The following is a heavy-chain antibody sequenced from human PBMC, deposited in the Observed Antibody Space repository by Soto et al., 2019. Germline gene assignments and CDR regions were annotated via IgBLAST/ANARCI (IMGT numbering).Heavy chain of an antibody. D-gene: IGHD1-7*01. Sequence: GESLKISCKGSGYSFTSYWIGWVRQMPGKGLEWMGIIYPGDSDTRYSPSFQGQVTISADKSISTAYLQWSSLKASDTAMYYCARQVMLELRPYYYYYYMDVWGKGTTVTVSS. CDR2: IYPGDSDT. J-gene: IGHJ6*03. V-gene: IGHV5-51*01. CDR3: ARQVMLELRPYYYYYYMDV. CDR1: GYSFTSYW.